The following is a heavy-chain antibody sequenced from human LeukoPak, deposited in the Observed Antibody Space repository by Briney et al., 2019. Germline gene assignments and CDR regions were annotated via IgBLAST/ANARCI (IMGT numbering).Heavy chain of an antibody. CDR2: IIPIFGTA. CDR3: ARASPLYDVGTAMAFDY. J-gene: IGHJ4*02. Sequence: ASVKVSCKASGGTFSSYAISWVRQAPGQGLEWMGGIIPIFGTANYAQKFQGRVTITTDESTSTAYMELSSLRSEDTAVYYCARASPLYDVGTAMAFDYWGQGTLVTVSS. D-gene: IGHD5-18*01. CDR1: GGTFSSYA. V-gene: IGHV1-69*05.